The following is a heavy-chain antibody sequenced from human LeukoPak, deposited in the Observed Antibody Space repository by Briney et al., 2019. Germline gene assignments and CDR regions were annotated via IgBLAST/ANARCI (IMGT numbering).Heavy chain of an antibody. D-gene: IGHD1-1*01. CDR1: GGTFSSYA. CDR3: ARDRMWGTSVFDY. V-gene: IGHV1-69*13. CDR2: IIPIFGTA. Sequence: SVTVSCTASGGTFSSYAISWVRQAPGQGLEWMGGIIPIFGTANYAQKFQGRVTITADESTSTAHMELSSLRSEDTAVYYCARDRMWGTSVFDYWGQGTLVTVSS. J-gene: IGHJ4*02.